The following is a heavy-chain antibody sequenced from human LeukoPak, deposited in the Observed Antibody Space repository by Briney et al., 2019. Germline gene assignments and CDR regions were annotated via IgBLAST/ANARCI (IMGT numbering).Heavy chain of an antibody. CDR3: VRHSRVVAFDY. CDR1: GGSISSSSYY. V-gene: IGHV4-39*01. CDR2: IYYSGST. J-gene: IGHJ4*02. Sequence: PSETLSLTCTVSGGSISSSSYYWGWIRQPPGKGLEWIGSIYYSGSTYYNPSLKSRVTISEDTSKNQVSLELSSVTAADTAVYYCVRHSRVVAFDYWGQGNLVTVSS. D-gene: IGHD2-15*01.